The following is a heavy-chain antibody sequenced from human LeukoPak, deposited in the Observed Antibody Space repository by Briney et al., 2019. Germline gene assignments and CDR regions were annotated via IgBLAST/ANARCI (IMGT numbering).Heavy chain of an antibody. J-gene: IGHJ4*02. V-gene: IGHV4-59*01. CDR2: IYCSVST. D-gene: IGHD4-17*01. Sequence: SETLSLTCAVSGGSISSYYWSWIRQRPGEGLEWIGHIYCSVSTNYNPPIKSRVTISVDTSKKQFSLKLSSVTAADTAVYYCARNRDYGDYGGFDYWGQGTLVTVSS. CDR3: ARNRDYGDYGGFDY. CDR1: GGSISSYY.